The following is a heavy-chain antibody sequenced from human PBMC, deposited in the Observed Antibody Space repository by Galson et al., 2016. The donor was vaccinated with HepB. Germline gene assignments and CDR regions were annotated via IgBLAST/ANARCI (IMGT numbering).Heavy chain of an antibody. D-gene: IGHD3-10*01. J-gene: IGHJ6*04. CDR2: MSAYTGNT. CDR3: ARESRQGVVSSYGGMDV. CDR1: GYMFSTYG. V-gene: IGHV1-18*01. Sequence: SVKVSCKASGYMFSTYGISWVRQAPGQGLEWMGWMSAYTGNTKYAQRFQGRLTMTTDASTSTAYMELRSLRSDDTAVYYRARESRQGVVSSYGGMDVWGKGTAVTVSS.